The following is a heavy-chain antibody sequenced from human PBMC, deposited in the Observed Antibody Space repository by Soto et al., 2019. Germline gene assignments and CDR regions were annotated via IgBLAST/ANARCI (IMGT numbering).Heavy chain of an antibody. CDR2: IIPIFGTA. D-gene: IGHD3-22*01. J-gene: IGHJ4*02. CDR3: ARDRYYYDSSGYYDLDY. CDR1: GGTFSSYA. Sequence: SVKVSCKASGGTFSSYAISWVRQAPGQGLEWMGGIIPIFGTANYAQKFQGRVTITADKSTSTAYMELSSLRSEDTAVYYCARDRYYYDSSGYYDLDYWGQGTLVTVSS. V-gene: IGHV1-69*06.